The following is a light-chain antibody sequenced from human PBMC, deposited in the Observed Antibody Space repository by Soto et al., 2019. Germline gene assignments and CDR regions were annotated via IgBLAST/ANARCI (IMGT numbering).Light chain of an antibody. V-gene: IGLV2-14*01. CDR1: SSDVGGYNH. CDR2: EVR. Sequence: QSALTQPASVSGSPGQSITISCTGTSSDVGGYNHVSWYQQHPGKAPKLIIYEVRNRPSGVSNRLSGSKSGNTASLTISGLQADDEADYYCSSYTNINTRACVFGTGTKLTVL. CDR3: SSYTNINTRACV. J-gene: IGLJ1*01.